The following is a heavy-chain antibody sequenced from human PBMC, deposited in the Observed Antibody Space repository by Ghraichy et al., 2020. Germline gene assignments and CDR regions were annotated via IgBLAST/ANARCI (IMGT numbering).Heavy chain of an antibody. CDR1: GYTFTSYG. J-gene: IGHJ3*02. Sequence: AAVKVSCKASGYTFTSYGISWVRQAPGQGLEWMGWISAYNGNTNYAQKLQGRVTMTTDTSTSTAYMELRSLRSDDTAVYYCARDLGAYGDYVADAFDIWGQGTMVTVSS. CDR2: ISAYNGNT. CDR3: ARDLGAYGDYVADAFDI. V-gene: IGHV1-18*04. D-gene: IGHD4-17*01.